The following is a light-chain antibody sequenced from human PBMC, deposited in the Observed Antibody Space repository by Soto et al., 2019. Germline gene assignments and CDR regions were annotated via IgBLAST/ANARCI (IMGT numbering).Light chain of an antibody. J-gene: IGLJ2*01. CDR2: DDS. CDR3: EVWDSGSDHLHVV. V-gene: IGLV3-21*02. Sequence: SYELTQPPSVSVAPGQTARITCGGNNIGSKSVHWYQQKPGQARVLVGYDDSDRPSGIPERFSGANSGNTATLTIIRVEAGDEADYDCEVWDSGSDHLHVVFGGGTKLTVL. CDR1: NIGSKS.